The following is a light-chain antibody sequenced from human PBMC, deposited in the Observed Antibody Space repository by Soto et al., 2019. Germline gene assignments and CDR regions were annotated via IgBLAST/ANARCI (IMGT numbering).Light chain of an antibody. CDR2: DVS. CDR3: CSHAGSSVL. Sequence: QSVLTQPRSVSGSPGQSVTISCTGTSSDVGANNYVSWYQQHPGKAPKLMIYDVSKRPSGVPDRLSGSKSGNTASLTISGLQAEDEAVYYCCSHAGSSVLFGGGTKSPS. J-gene: IGLJ2*01. CDR1: SSDVGANNY. V-gene: IGLV2-11*01.